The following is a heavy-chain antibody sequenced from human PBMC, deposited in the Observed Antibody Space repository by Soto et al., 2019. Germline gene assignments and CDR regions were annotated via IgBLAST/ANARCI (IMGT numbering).Heavy chain of an antibody. J-gene: IGHJ4*02. CDR2: TSANGAAT. CDR1: GFTFSTYA. D-gene: IGHD6-13*01. CDR3: ATISEYSSSLN. Sequence: EVQLLESGGHLVQPGGSLRLSCAASGFTFSTYAMSWVSQAPEKGLEWVSSTSANGAATYYADSVKGRFTTSRDNSKNTLYLQMNSLRADDTALYYCATISEYSSSLNWGQGTLVTVSS. V-gene: IGHV3-23*01.